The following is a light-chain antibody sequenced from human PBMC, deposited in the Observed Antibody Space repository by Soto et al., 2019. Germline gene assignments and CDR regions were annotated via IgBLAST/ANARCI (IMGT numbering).Light chain of an antibody. V-gene: IGKV3-15*01. J-gene: IGKJ1*01. CDR3: LQYHNLWA. Sequence: ILMTQSPPTVSVSQGESATLSCRASQNINYNVAWYQHRPGQAPRLLIYRASTRAPGVPARFSGSGSGTEFTLTISSLQPEDFTVYSCLQYHNLWAFGQGTKVEI. CDR1: QNINYN. CDR2: RAS.